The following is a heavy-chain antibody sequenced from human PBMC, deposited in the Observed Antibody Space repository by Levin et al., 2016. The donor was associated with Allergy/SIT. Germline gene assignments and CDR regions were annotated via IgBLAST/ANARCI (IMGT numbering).Heavy chain of an antibody. V-gene: IGHV3-48*03. CDR3: ARGTPRGYSYGYFDY. CDR1: GFTFSSYE. CDR2: ISSSGSTI. Sequence: GESLKISCAASGFTFSSYEMNWVRQAPGKGLEWVSYISSSGSTIYYADSVKGRFTISRDNAKNSLYLQMNSLRAEDTAVYYCARGTPRGYSYGYFDYWGQGTLVTVSS. J-gene: IGHJ4*02. D-gene: IGHD5-18*01.